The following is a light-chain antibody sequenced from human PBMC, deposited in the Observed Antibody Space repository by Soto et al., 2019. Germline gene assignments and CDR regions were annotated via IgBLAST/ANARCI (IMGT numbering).Light chain of an antibody. J-gene: IGKJ4*01. CDR1: QSVGRNY. V-gene: IGKV3-20*01. Sequence: EIVLTQSPGTLSLSPGERATLSCRASQSVGRNYLAWYQQKPGQAPRLLIHGASSRATGIPDRFSGSGSGTDFILTISRPEPEDFAVYYCQQYASSPLTFGGGTKVEIK. CDR2: GAS. CDR3: QQYASSPLT.